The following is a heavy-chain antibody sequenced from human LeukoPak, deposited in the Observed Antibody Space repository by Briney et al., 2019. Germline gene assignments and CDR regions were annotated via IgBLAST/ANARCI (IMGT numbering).Heavy chain of an antibody. CDR2: IYYSGST. D-gene: IGHD3-22*01. J-gene: IGHJ3*02. CDR1: GGSISSSSYY. V-gene: IGHV4-39*07. CDR3: ARGISYDSSGSLGAFDI. Sequence: PSETLSLTCTVSGGSISSSSYYWGWIRQPPGKGLEWIGSIYYSGSTYYNPSLKSRVTISVDTSKNQFSLKLSSVTAADTAVYYCARGISYDSSGSLGAFDIWGQGTMVTVSS.